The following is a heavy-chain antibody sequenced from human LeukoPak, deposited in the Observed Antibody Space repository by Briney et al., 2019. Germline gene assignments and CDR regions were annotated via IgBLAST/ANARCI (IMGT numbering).Heavy chain of an antibody. D-gene: IGHD5-24*01. V-gene: IGHV3-64D*09. CDR1: GFSFSSFG. Sequence: GGSLRLACLVSGFSFSSFGMHWVRQTPGKGLEFVSAIAASWGNTYYTASAKGRFTISRDNSKNILFLQMSSLRPEDTAVYYCAPLGREASNHIHYKWGQGTLVTVSS. CDR2: IAASWGNT. CDR3: APLGREASNHIHYK. J-gene: IGHJ4*02.